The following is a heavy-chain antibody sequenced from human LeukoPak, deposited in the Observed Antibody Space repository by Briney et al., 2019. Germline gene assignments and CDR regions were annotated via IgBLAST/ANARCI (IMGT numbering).Heavy chain of an antibody. CDR2: IYSGGST. CDR3: ARASYYDFWSGYYGPTYYFDY. J-gene: IGHJ4*02. CDR1: GFTVSSNY. Sequence: PGGSLRLSCAASGFTVSSNYMSWVRQAPGKGLEWVSVIYSGGSTYYADSVKGRFTISRDNAKNSLYLQMNSLRAEDTAVYYCARASYYDFWSGYYGPTYYFDYWGQGTLVTVSS. D-gene: IGHD3-3*01. V-gene: IGHV3-66*01.